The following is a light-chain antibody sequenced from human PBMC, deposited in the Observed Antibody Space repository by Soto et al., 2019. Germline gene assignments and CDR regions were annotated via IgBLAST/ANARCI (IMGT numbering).Light chain of an antibody. CDR3: QQYNIYPWT. V-gene: IGKV1-9*01. CDR1: QGISSY. Sequence: IQLTQSPSSLSASVGDRVTITCRASQGISSYLAWYQQKPGKAPKLLIYAASTLQSGVPSRFSGSGSGTDFTLTISSLQPEDFATYYCQQYNIYPWTFGQGTKVDIK. J-gene: IGKJ1*01. CDR2: AAS.